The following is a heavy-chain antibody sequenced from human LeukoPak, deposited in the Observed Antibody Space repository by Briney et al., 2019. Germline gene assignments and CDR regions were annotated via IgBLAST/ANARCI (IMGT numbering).Heavy chain of an antibody. V-gene: IGHV3-23*01. Sequence: GGSLRLSCAASGFTFSSYAMSWVRQAPGKGLEWVSAISGSGGSTYYADSVKGRFTISRDNSKNTLYLQMNSLRAEDTAVYYCAKAITPSNYYDSSGSYYFDYWGQGTLVTVSS. CDR2: ISGSGGST. CDR3: AKAITPSNYYDSSGSYYFDY. CDR1: GFTFSSYA. D-gene: IGHD3-22*01. J-gene: IGHJ4*02.